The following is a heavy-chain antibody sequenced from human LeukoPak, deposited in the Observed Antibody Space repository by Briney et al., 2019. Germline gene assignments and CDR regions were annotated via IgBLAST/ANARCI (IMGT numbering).Heavy chain of an antibody. CDR3: ARAERNYGDYPHDGFDI. V-gene: IGHV4-39*07. CDR2: IYYSGST. D-gene: IGHD4-17*01. CDR1: GGSISSSSYY. J-gene: IGHJ3*02. Sequence: KLSETLSLTCTVSGGSISSSSYYWGWIRQPPGKGLEWIGSIYYSGSTYYNPSLKSRVTISVDTSKNQFSLKLSSVTAADTAVYYCARAERNYGDYPHDGFDIWGQGTMVTVSS.